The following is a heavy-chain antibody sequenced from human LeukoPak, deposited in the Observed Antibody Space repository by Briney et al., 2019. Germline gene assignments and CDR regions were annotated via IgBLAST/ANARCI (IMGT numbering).Heavy chain of an antibody. J-gene: IGHJ5*01. Sequence: PSETLSLTCAVYGGSFSGFHWSWIRQPPGKGLEWIGEINHSGSTNYNPSLKSRVTISVDRSKNQFALKLSSVTAADTAVYYCAREGVTTPWFDSWGQGTLVTVSS. D-gene: IGHD4-17*01. CDR1: GGSFSGFH. CDR3: AREGVTTPWFDS. V-gene: IGHV4-34*01. CDR2: INHSGST.